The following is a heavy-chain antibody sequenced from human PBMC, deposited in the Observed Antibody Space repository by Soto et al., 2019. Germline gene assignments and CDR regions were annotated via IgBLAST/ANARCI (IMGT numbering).Heavy chain of an antibody. CDR2: IIPILGIT. Sequence: QVQLVQSGAEVKKPGSSMKVSCKASGGTFSSHTINWVRQAPGQGLEWMGRIIPILGITNYAQNFQGRVTISADKSTNTAYMELSSLRSEDTAVYYCARALYTYDSGASFDYWGQGTLVTVSS. J-gene: IGHJ4*02. CDR1: GGTFSSHT. D-gene: IGHD3-22*01. V-gene: IGHV1-69*02. CDR3: ARALYTYDSGASFDY.